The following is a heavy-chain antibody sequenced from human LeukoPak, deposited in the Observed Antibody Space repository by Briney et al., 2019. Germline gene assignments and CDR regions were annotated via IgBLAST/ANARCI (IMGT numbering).Heavy chain of an antibody. CDR3: ARDSGTYYDILTGPDAFDI. CDR2: ISSSSSTI. D-gene: IGHD3-9*01. Sequence: PGGSLRLSCAASGFTFSSYSMNWVRQAPGKGLEWVSYISSSSSTIYYADSVKGRFTISRDNAKNSLYLQMNSLRAGDTAVYYCARDSGTYYDILTGPDAFDIWGQGTMVTVSS. V-gene: IGHV3-48*01. J-gene: IGHJ3*02. CDR1: GFTFSSYS.